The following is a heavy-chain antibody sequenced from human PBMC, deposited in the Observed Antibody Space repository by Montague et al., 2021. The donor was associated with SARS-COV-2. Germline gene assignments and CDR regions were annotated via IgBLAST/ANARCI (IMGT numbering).Heavy chain of an antibody. V-gene: IGHV4-39*01. Sequence: SETLSLTCTVSGGSISSSSYYWGWMRQPPGKGLEWIGCIYYSGNTYSNPYLKIPVSVSADKSKNSFSLKLGSVTATDTSVYYCAIEVGAMVHYYGMDVWGHGTTVTVSS. CDR2: IYYSGNT. CDR1: GGSISSSSYY. CDR3: AIEVGAMVHYYGMDV. J-gene: IGHJ6*02. D-gene: IGHD1-26*01.